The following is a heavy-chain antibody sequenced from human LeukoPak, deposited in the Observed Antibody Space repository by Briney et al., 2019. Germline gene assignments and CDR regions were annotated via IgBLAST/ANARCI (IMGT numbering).Heavy chain of an antibody. V-gene: IGHV3-53*04. J-gene: IGHJ6*02. Sequence: PGGSLRLSCAASGFTFSSNYMSWVRQAPGKGLEWVSVIYSGGSTYYADSVKGRFTISRHNSKNTLYLQMNSLRAEDTAVYYCARDSTTKYYYDSSGYYYLGGMDVWGQGTTVTVSS. D-gene: IGHD3-22*01. CDR2: IYSGGST. CDR1: GFTFSSNY. CDR3: ARDSTTKYYYDSSGYYYLGGMDV.